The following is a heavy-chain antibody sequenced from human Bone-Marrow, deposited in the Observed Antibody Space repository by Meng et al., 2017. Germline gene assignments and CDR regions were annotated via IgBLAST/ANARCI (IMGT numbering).Heavy chain of an antibody. CDR2: ITGSGGRT. Sequence: LVRSRGALLETVGRTSSFSEASGFTFSRYARSWVRQAQGKRVEWRSEITGSGGRTYYANSVQGSLTISTDNFKNTLYLQMNSLRAEDTARYYCGKRYSGSYEYWGQGTLVTVSS. CDR1: GFTFSRYA. V-gene: IGHV3-23*04. CDR3: GKRYSGSYEY. J-gene: IGHJ4*02. D-gene: IGHD1-26*01.